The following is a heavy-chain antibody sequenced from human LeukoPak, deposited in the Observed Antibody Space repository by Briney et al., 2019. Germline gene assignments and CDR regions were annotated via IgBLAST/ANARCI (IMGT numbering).Heavy chain of an antibody. D-gene: IGHD6-13*01. Sequence: GRSLRLSCAASGFTFDDYAMHWVRQAPGKGREGVAGISWNSGSIVYADSVKGRFTISRENAKNSLYLQMNSLRAEDTALYYCAKDIMPDPIAAAGHFDYWGQGTLVTVSS. J-gene: IGHJ4*02. CDR3: AKDIMPDPIAAAGHFDY. CDR1: GFTFDDYA. CDR2: ISWNSGSI. V-gene: IGHV3-9*01.